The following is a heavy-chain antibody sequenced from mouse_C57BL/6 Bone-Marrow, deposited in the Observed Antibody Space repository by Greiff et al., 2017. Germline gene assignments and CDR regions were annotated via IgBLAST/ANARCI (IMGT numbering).Heavy chain of an antibody. CDR1: GFTFSNYW. J-gene: IGHJ4*01. D-gene: IGHD1-1*01. CDR3: TYYYGSSYPYYYAMDY. Sequence: EVQGVESGGGLVQPGGSMKLSCVASGFTFSNYWMNWVRQSPEKGLEWVAQIRLKSDNYATHYAESVKGRFTISRDDSKSSVYLQMNNLRAEDTGIYYCTYYYGSSYPYYYAMDYWGQGTSVTVSS. V-gene: IGHV6-3*01. CDR2: IRLKSDNYAT.